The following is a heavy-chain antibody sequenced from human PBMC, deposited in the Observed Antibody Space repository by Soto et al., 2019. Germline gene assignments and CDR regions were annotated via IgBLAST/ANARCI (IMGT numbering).Heavy chain of an antibody. CDR3: ARDGLYYDFWSGQNYGMDV. CDR2: IIPIFGTA. J-gene: IGHJ6*02. Sequence: GASVKVSCKASGGTFSSYAISWVRQAPGQGLEWMGGIIPIFGTANYAQKFQGRVTITADESTSTAYMELSSLRSEDTAVYYCARDGLYYDFWSGQNYGMDVWGQGTTVTVSS. CDR1: GGTFSSYA. V-gene: IGHV1-69*13. D-gene: IGHD3-3*01.